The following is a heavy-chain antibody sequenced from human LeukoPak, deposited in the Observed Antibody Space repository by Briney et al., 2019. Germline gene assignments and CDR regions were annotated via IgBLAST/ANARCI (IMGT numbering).Heavy chain of an antibody. Sequence: SETLSLTCTVSGGSISSYYWTWIRQPPGKRLEWIGYIYYTGSTNYNPSLKSRVTISVDTSKNQFSLKLSSVTAADTAVYYCARASDGSGGYFGWFDPWGQGTLVTVSS. CDR2: IYYTGST. CDR3: ARASDGSGGYFGWFDP. CDR1: GGSISSYY. J-gene: IGHJ5*02. V-gene: IGHV4-59*01. D-gene: IGHD3-10*01.